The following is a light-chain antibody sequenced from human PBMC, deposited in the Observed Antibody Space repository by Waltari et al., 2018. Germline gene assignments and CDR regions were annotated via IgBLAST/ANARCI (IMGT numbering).Light chain of an antibody. CDR3: QQYYSRRT. CDR2: WSS. J-gene: IGKJ1*01. V-gene: IGKV4-1*01. Sequence: RQSRLNNSNDKYYVAWYKQKPGQPPTLRFYWSSPRHSGVRERFSGSGSGTDFTLTISSLQAEDVAVYYCQQYYSRRTFGQGTRVEIK. CDR1: QSRLNNSNDKYY.